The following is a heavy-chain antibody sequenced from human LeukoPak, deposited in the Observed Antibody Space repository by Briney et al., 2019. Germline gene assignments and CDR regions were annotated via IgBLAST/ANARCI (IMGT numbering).Heavy chain of an antibody. D-gene: IGHD3-10*01. V-gene: IGHV4-34*01. J-gene: IGHJ6*02. CDR3: ARIGYYYYYGMDV. CDR1: GVSITKDGYS. Sequence: SETLSLTCTVSGVSITKDGYSWSWIRQPPGKGLEWLGEINHSGSTNYNPSLKSRVTISVDTSKNQFSLKLSSVTAADTAVYYCARIGYYYYYGMDVWGQGTTVTVSS. CDR2: INHSGST.